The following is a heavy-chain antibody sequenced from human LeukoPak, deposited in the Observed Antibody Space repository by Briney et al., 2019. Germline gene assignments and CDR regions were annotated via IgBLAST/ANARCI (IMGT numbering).Heavy chain of an antibody. D-gene: IGHD3-3*01. Sequence: KTSQTLSLTCTVSGGSISSGGYYWSWIRQHPGQGLEWIGSVYYSGSTNYNPSLKSRVTMSVDTSKNQFSLKLSSVTAADTAVYYCAREDVNYDFWSGYYAFDIWGQGTMVTVSS. J-gene: IGHJ3*02. CDR3: AREDVNYDFWSGYYAFDI. V-gene: IGHV4-31*03. CDR2: VYYSGST. CDR1: GGSISSGGYY.